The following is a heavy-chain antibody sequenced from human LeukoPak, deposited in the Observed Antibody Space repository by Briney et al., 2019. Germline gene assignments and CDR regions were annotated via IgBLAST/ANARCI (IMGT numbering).Heavy chain of an antibody. CDR1: GGSISSGGHY. V-gene: IGHV4-31*03. D-gene: IGHD7-27*01. J-gene: IGHJ3*02. Sequence: KASETLSLTCTVSGGSISSGGHYWRWIRQHPGRGLEWIGYIYFSGSTYYNPSLKSRVTISLDTSKNQFSLKLNSVTAADPAIYSCARNILGSDTFDIWGQGTLVTVSS. CDR2: IYFSGST. CDR3: ARNILGSDTFDI.